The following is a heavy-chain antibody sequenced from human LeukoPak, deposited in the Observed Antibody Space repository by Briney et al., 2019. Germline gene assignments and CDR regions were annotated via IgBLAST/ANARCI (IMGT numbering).Heavy chain of an antibody. V-gene: IGHV3-74*01. D-gene: IGHD3-16*01. J-gene: IGHJ4*02. CDR3: VRDLILTWTPGDDFDH. CDR2: INEGGSVI. Sequence: GGSLRLSCAASGFTFSSYGMHWVRQAPGKGLEWVSRINEGGSVISYADSVKGRFTISRENAKNTVYLQVDSLRAEDTAVYYCVRDLILTWTPGDDFDHWGQGTLVTVSS. CDR1: GFTFSSYG.